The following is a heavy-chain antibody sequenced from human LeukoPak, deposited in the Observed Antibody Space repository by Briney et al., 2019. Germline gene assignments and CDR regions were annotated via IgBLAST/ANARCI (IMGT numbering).Heavy chain of an antibody. CDR3: HIVVVTATGGYFDY. Sequence: ASVKVSCKASGYTFTSYGISWVRQAPGQGLEWMGWINPNSGGTNYAQKFQGRVTMTRDTSISTAYMELSRLRSDDTAVYYCHIVVVTATGGYFDYWGQGTLVTVSS. J-gene: IGHJ4*02. CDR2: INPNSGGT. D-gene: IGHD2-21*02. CDR1: GYTFTSYG. V-gene: IGHV1-2*02.